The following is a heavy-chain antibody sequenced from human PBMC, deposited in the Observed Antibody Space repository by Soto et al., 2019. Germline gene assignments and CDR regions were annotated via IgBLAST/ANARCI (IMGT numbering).Heavy chain of an antibody. Sequence: QLQLQESGPGLVKPSETLSLTCTVSGGSISSSNYHWGWIRQPPGKGLEWIGSMYYSGSTYYNPSPMSRVAIPVATSKTHFSLKLTSVTAADTAVYHRARHVGTSPPGSWGQGTLVTVSS. D-gene: IGHD1-26*01. CDR2: MYYSGST. CDR3: ARHVGTSPPGS. CDR1: GGSISSSNYH. J-gene: IGHJ4*02. V-gene: IGHV4-39*01.